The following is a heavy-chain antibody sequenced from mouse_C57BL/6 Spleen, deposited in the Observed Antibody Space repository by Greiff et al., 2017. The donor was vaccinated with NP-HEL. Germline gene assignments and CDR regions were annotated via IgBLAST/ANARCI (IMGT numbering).Heavy chain of an antibody. Sequence: EVQLQQSGPGLVKPSQSLSLTCSVTGYSITSGYYWNWIRQFPGNKLEWMGYISYDGSNNYNPSLKNRISITRDTSKNQFFLKLNSVTTEDTATYYCARGEDYYGSSSFAYWGQGTLVTVSA. D-gene: IGHD1-1*01. J-gene: IGHJ3*01. CDR3: ARGEDYYGSSSFAY. CDR2: ISYDGSN. CDR1: GYSITSGYY. V-gene: IGHV3-6*01.